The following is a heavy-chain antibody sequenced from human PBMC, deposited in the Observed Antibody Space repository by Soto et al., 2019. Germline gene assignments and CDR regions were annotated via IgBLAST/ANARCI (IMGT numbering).Heavy chain of an antibody. CDR2: LYYSGST. CDR3: ARDQGMATIGTYYYYGMDV. V-gene: IGHV4-59*01. Sequence: QVRLQESGPGLVKPSETLSLTCTVSGGSISSYYWSWIRQPPGKGLEWIGYLYYSGSTNYNPALKSRVTISVDTSKNQSSLKLSSVTAADTAVYYCARDQGMATIGTYYYYGMDVWGQGTTVTVSS. D-gene: IGHD5-12*01. CDR1: GGSISSYY. J-gene: IGHJ6*02.